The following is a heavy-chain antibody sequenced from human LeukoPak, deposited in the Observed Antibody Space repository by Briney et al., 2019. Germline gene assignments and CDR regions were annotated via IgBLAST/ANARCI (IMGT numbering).Heavy chain of an antibody. V-gene: IGHV4-34*01. CDR2: INHSGST. CDR3: ARPNPLGSFNSSSWYDY. Sequence: PSETLSLTCAVYGGSFSGYYWSWIRQPPGKGLEWIGEINHSGSTNYNPSLKSRVTISVDTSKNQFSLKLSSVTAADTAVYYCARPNPLGSFNSSSWYDYWGQGTLVTVSS. D-gene: IGHD6-13*01. J-gene: IGHJ4*02. CDR1: GGSFSGYY.